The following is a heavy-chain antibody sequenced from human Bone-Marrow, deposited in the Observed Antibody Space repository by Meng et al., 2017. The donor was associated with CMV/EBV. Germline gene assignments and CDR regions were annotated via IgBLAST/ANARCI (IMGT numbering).Heavy chain of an antibody. D-gene: IGHD6-13*01. Sequence: LRLSCTVSGGSISSGDYYWSWIRQPPGKGLEWIGYIYYSGSTYYNPSLKSRVTISVDTSKNQFSLKLSSVTAADTAVYYCARLTQPYSSSEDYWGQGTLVTVSS. CDR1: GGSISSGDYY. CDR2: IYYSGST. V-gene: IGHV4-30-4*08. CDR3: ARLTQPYSSSEDY. J-gene: IGHJ4*02.